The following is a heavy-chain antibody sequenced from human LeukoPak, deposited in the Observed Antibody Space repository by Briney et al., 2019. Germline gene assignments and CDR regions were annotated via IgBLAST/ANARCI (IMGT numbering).Heavy chain of an antibody. CDR3: AKGIPMVGPIIQH. J-gene: IGHJ1*01. CDR2: ISGDGGST. D-gene: IGHD2-8*01. V-gene: IGHV3-43*02. CDR1: GFTFDDSA. Sequence: GGSLRLSCAASGFTFDDSAMHWVRQAPGKGLEWVSLISGDGGSTYYADSVKGRFTISRDNSKNSLSLQMNSLRTEDTALYFCAKGIPMVGPIIQHWGQGTLVTVSS.